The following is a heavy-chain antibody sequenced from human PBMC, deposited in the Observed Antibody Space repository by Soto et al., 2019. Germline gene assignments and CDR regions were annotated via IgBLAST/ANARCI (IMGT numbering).Heavy chain of an antibody. Sequence: VGSLRLSCAASGFTFTYYTMNWVRQAPGRGLEWVSSISSNTMHIYYGDSVKGRFTISRDNAKNSLYLQMDSLRAEDTAVYYCARSLDGYDSGWYSFAYWGRGTLVTVSS. V-gene: IGHV3-21*01. CDR2: ISSNTMHI. D-gene: IGHD6-19*01. CDR1: GFTFTYYT. J-gene: IGHJ4*02. CDR3: ARSLDGYDSGWYSFAY.